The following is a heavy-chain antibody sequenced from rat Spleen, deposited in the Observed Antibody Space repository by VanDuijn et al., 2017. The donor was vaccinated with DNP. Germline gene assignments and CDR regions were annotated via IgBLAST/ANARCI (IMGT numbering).Heavy chain of an antibody. CDR2: ITNTGGST. CDR3: TRDLDY. V-gene: IGHV5-31*01. Sequence: EVQLVESGGGPVQPGRSLKLSCVASGFIFSNYWMTWIRQAPGKGLEWVASITNTGGSTYYPDSVKGRFTISRDNAKSTLYLQMNSMRSEDTATYYCTRDLDYWGQGVMVTVSS. CDR1: GFIFSNYW. J-gene: IGHJ2*01.